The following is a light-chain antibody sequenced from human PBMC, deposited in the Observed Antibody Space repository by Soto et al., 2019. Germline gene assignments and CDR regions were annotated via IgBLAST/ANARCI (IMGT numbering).Light chain of an antibody. V-gene: IGKV1-6*02. Sequence: AIQLTQSPSSLSASVGDRITITCRASQDISNDLGWFQQEPGKAPKLLIYAASILQTGVPSRFGGSGSGSAFSLTITSLQPEDFATYYCLQDYSSPITFGQGTRLEIK. J-gene: IGKJ5*01. CDR2: AAS. CDR3: LQDYSSPIT. CDR1: QDISND.